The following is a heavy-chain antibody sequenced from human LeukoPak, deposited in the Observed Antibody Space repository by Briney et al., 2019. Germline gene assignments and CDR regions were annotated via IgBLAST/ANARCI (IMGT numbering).Heavy chain of an antibody. D-gene: IGHD5-18*01. CDR3: ARGVTGYSYGKDDAFDI. J-gene: IGHJ3*02. Sequence: GGSLRLSCAASGFTFSSYAMHWVRQAPGKGLEWVAVISYDGSNKYYADSVKGRFTISRDNSKNTLYLQMNSLRAEDTAVYYCARGVTGYSYGKDDAFDIWGQGTMVTVPS. V-gene: IGHV3-30*04. CDR2: ISYDGSNK. CDR1: GFTFSSYA.